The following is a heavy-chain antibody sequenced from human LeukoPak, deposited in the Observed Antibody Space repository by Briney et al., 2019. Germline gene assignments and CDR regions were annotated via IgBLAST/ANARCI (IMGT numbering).Heavy chain of an antibody. CDR2: FDPEDGET. CDR3: ATTIVVVVAATRTDAFDI. Sequence: ASVKVSCKVSGYTLTELSMHWVRQAPGKGLEWMGGFDPEDGETIYAQKFQGRVTMTEDTSTDTAYVELSSLRSEDTAVYYCATTIVVVVAATRTDAFDIWGQGTMVTVSS. V-gene: IGHV1-24*01. CDR1: GYTLTELS. J-gene: IGHJ3*02. D-gene: IGHD2-15*01.